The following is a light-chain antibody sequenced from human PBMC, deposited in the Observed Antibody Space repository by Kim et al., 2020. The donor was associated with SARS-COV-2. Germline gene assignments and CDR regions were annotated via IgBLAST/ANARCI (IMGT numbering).Light chain of an antibody. CDR2: KNH. J-gene: IGLJ2*01. V-gene: IGLV1-47*01. Sequence: QRVTSSCSASSSNIGNNFVYWYQQIPGTAPKVLIYKNHRRPSGVPDRFSGSKSGTSASLAISGLRSEDEGDYYCASWDDSLSGFVVFGGGTKLTVL. CDR3: ASWDDSLSGFVV. CDR1: SSNIGNNF.